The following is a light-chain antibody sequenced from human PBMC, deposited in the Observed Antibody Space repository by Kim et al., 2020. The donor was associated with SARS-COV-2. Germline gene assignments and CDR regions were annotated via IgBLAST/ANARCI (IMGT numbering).Light chain of an antibody. CDR2: AAS. CDR3: KLSYSPLT. V-gene: IGKV1-39*01. J-gene: IGKJ4*01. CDR1: QSISSY. Sequence: DIQMTQSPSSLSASVGDRVTITCRASQSISSYLNWYQQKPGKAPKLLIYAASSLQSGVPSRFSGSGSGTDFTLTISSLQPEDFATYFCKLSYSPLTFGG.